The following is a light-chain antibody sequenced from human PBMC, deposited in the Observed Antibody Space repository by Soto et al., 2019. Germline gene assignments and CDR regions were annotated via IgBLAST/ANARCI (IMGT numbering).Light chain of an antibody. CDR1: QSIVRW. CDR3: QQYNSYSRT. J-gene: IGKJ1*01. V-gene: IGKV1-5*01. CDR2: DAS. Sequence: DIQMTQYPSTLSASVGDRVTITCRASQSIVRWLAWYQQKPGKAPKLLIYDASSLESGVPSRFSGSGSGTEFTLTISSLQPDDFATYYCQQYNSYSRTFGQGTKVDIK.